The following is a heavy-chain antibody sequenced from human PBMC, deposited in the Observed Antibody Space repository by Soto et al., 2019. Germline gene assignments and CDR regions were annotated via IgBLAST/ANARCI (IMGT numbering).Heavy chain of an antibody. Sequence: PGGSLRLSCAASGFTFSNYWMTLVRQAPGKGLEWVASINQNGGAMHYVDSVKGRFTVSRDNAKNSLYLQVNSLRAEDTAVFYCARVWNDGRFDYWGQGTLVTVSS. CDR3: ARVWNDGRFDY. CDR1: GFTFSNYW. CDR2: INQNGGAM. D-gene: IGHD1-1*01. J-gene: IGHJ4*02. V-gene: IGHV3-7*01.